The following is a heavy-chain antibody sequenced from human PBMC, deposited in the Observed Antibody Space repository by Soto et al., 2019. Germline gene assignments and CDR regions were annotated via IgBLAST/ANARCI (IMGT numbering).Heavy chain of an antibody. CDR3: AKYSSSSRGFDY. CDR1: GFTFSSYW. Sequence: TGGSLRLSCAASGFTFSSYWMHWVRQAPGKGLVWVSRINSDGSSTSYADSVKGRFTISRDNAKNTLYLQMNSLRAEDTAVYYCAKYSSSSRGFDYWGQGTLVTVSS. V-gene: IGHV3-74*01. D-gene: IGHD6-6*01. J-gene: IGHJ4*02. CDR2: INSDGSST.